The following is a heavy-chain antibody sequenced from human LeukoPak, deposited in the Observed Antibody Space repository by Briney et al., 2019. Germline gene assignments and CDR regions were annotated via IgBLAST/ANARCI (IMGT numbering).Heavy chain of an antibody. CDR2: IYPGDSDT. V-gene: IGHV5-51*01. J-gene: IGHJ4*02. Sequence: GESLKISCKGSGYSFTSYWIGWVRQMPGKGLECMGIIYPGDSDTRYSPSFQGQVTISADKSIRTAYLQWSSLKASDTAMYYCARRVGPSIYYFDYWGQGTLVTVSS. CDR3: ARRVGPSIYYFDY. CDR1: GYSFTSYW. D-gene: IGHD1-26*01.